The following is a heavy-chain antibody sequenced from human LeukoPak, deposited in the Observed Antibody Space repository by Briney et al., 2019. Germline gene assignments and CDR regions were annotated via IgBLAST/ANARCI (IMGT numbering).Heavy chain of an antibody. J-gene: IGHJ4*02. CDR2: ISSSSSTI. CDR3: ARDARGVVVPAATYDY. V-gene: IGHV3-48*01. Sequence: GGSLRLSCAASGFTFSSYSMDWVRQAPGKGLEWVSYISSSSSTIYYADSVKGRFTISRDNARNSLYLQMNSLRAEDTAVYYCARDARGVVVPAATYDYWGQGALVTVSS. CDR1: GFTFSSYS. D-gene: IGHD2-2*01.